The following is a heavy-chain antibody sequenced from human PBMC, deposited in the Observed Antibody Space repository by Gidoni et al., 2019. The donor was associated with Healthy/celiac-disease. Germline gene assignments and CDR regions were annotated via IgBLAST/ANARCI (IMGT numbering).Heavy chain of an antibody. CDR1: GFTFSSYS. CDR2: ISSSSSYI. J-gene: IGHJ4*02. D-gene: IGHD1-26*01. V-gene: IGHV3-21*01. Sequence: EVQLVESGGGLVKPGGSLRLSCAASGFTFSSYSMNWVRQAPGKGLEWVSSISSSSSYIYYADSVKGRFTISRDNAKNSLYLQMNSLRAEDTAVYYCARDSYSGSYGDDYWGQGTLVTVSS. CDR3: ARDSYSGSYGDDY.